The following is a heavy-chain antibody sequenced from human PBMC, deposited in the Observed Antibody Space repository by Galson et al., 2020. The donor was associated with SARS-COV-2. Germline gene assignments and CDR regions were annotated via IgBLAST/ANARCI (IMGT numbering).Heavy chain of an antibody. Sequence: TGGSLRLSCAASGFTFTKYWMTWVRQAPGKVLEWVADIKQAGTERRYVGSVKGRFTISRDNAKNSLYLQMNSLRAEDTAVYYCARDLWGRHYDPTTGYYNDGFDLWGRGTLVTVSS. CDR2: IKQAGTER. D-gene: IGHD3-9*01. CDR3: ARDLWGRHYDPTTGYYNDGFDL. V-gene: IGHV3-7*01. J-gene: IGHJ2*01. CDR1: GFTFTKYW.